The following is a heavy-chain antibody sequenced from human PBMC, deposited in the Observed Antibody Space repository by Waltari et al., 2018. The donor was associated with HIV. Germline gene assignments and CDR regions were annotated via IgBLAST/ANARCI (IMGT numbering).Heavy chain of an antibody. D-gene: IGHD2-21*02. J-gene: IGHJ4*02. CDR2: IYYSGST. CDR1: GGSIRRSSSY. CDR3: ISYCGGDCYPYYFDY. Sequence: QLQLQESGPGLVKPSETLSLTCTVSGGSIRRSSSYWGWIRQPPGKGLEWIGSIYYSGSTYYNPSLKSRVTISVDTSKNQFSLKLSSVTAADTAVYYCISYCGGDCYPYYFDYWGQGTLVTVSS. V-gene: IGHV4-39*01.